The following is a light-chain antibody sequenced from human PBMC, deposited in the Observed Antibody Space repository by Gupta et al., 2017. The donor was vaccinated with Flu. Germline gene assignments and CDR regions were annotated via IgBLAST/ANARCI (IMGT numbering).Light chain of an antibody. J-gene: IGLJ2*01. CDR3: STYTSRGTLV. CDR1: SSDVDGYNY. Sequence: SSDVDGYNYVSWYQHHPGKAPKLIIDDVSNRASGVSSRFSGSKSGNTASLTISELQAEDEADFYCSTYTSRGTLVFGGGTKLTVL. CDR2: DVS. V-gene: IGLV2-14*03.